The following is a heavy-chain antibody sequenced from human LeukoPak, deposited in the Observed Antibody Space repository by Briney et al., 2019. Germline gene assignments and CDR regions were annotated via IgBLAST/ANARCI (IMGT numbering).Heavy chain of an antibody. CDR2: TTSSGNTM. J-gene: IGHJ3*02. Sequence: GGSLRLSCALSGFTISSYEMNWGRQAPGKGLEWVSFTTSSGNTMYYADSVKGRFTISRDNSKNTLYLQMNSLRAEDTALYNCATELLRDQCLVPVSDTFDIWGQGTMVTVSS. V-gene: IGHV3-48*03. CDR1: GFTISSYE. D-gene: IGHD6-19*01. CDR3: ATELLRDQCLVPVSDTFDI.